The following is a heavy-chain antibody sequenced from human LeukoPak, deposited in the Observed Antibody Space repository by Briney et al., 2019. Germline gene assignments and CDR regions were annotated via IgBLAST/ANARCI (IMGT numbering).Heavy chain of an antibody. CDR2: ISSSSATL. J-gene: IGHJ4*02. CDR1: GFTFSDYN. D-gene: IGHD5-18*01. V-gene: IGHV3-48*01. CDR3: ARAHPGYTYGYYY. Sequence: GGSLRLSCAASGFTFSDYNINWVRQAPGKGLEWVSYISSSSATLYYADSVKGRFTISRDNAKNSLYLQLSSLRVEDTAVYYCARAHPGYTYGYYYWGQGTLVTVSS.